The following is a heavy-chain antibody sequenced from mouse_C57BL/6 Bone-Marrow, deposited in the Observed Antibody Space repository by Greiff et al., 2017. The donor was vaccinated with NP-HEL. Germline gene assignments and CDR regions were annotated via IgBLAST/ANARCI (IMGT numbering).Heavy chain of an antibody. D-gene: IGHD1-1*01. V-gene: IGHV3-6*01. Sequence: EVQLQESGPGLVKPSQSLSLTCSVTGYSITSGYYWNWIRQFPGNQLEWMGYISYDGSNNYNPSLKNRISITRDTSKNQFFLKLNSVTTEDTATYYCAREVLAYFDVWGTGTTVTVSS. CDR2: ISYDGSN. CDR3: AREVLAYFDV. J-gene: IGHJ1*03. CDR1: GYSITSGYY.